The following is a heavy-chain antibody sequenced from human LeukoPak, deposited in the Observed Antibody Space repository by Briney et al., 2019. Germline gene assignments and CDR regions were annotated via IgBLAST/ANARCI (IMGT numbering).Heavy chain of an antibody. V-gene: IGHV3-33*01. CDR2: IWYDGRNK. J-gene: IGHJ4*02. CDR3: ARDVNGCLDY. D-gene: IGHD1-1*01. Sequence: GGSLRLSCGASGFTFSSYGMHWVRQAPGKGLEWVAVIWYDGRNKYYADSVKGRFTISRDNSKNTLYLQMNSLRAEDTAVYDCARDVNGCLDYWGRGTLVTVSS. CDR1: GFTFSSYG.